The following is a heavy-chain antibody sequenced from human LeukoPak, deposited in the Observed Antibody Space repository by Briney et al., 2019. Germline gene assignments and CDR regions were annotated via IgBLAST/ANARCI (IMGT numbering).Heavy chain of an antibody. CDR3: ARDRSSWVLDY. V-gene: IGHV3-21*01. Sequence: GGSLRLSCAASGFTFSSYSMNWVRQAPGKGLEWVSSISSSGSYIYYADSVKGRFTISRDNAKNSLYLQMNSLRAEDTAVYYCARDRSSWVLDYWGQGTLVTVSS. CDR1: GFTFSSYS. CDR2: ISSSGSYI. D-gene: IGHD6-13*01. J-gene: IGHJ4*02.